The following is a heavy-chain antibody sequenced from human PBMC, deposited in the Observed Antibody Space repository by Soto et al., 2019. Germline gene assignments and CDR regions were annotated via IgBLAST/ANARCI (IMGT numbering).Heavy chain of an antibody. CDR2: INPNSGGT. J-gene: IGHJ4*02. CDR3: ARDMATGGGSAGFDY. CDR1: GYTFTGYY. V-gene: IGHV1-2*02. D-gene: IGHD2-15*01. Sequence: ASVKVSCKASGYTFTGYYRHWLRQAPGQGLEWMGWINPNSGGTKYPQKFQGRVNMTRDTSITTVYMSLTGLTSDDTAVYYCARDMATGGGSAGFDYWGQGTLVTVSS.